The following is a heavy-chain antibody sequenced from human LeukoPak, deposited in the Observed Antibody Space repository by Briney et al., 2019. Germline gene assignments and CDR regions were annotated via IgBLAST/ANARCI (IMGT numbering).Heavy chain of an antibody. CDR2: ISSSSSYI. J-gene: IGHJ3*02. CDR1: GFTFSSYS. V-gene: IGHV3-21*01. Sequence: AGGSLRLSCAASGFTFSSYSMNWVRQAPRKGLEWVSSISSSSSYIYYADSVKGRFTISRDNAKNSLYLQMNSLRAEDTAVYYCASPPYDILTGYEHDAFDIWGQGTMVTVSS. CDR3: ASPPYDILTGYEHDAFDI. D-gene: IGHD3-9*01.